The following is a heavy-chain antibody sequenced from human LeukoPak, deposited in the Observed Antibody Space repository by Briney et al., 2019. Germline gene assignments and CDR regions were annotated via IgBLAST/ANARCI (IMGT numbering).Heavy chain of an antibody. CDR1: GGSFSGYY. CDR2: IYTSGST. CDR3: ARVMDSSSWYAPSYYYYYMDV. J-gene: IGHJ6*03. V-gene: IGHV4-59*10. Sequence: SETLSLTCAVYGGSFSGYYWSWIRQPAGKGLEWIGRIYTSGSTNYNPSLKSRVTISVDTSKNQFSLKLSSVTAADTAVYYCARVMDSSSWYAPSYYYYYMDVWGKGTTVTISS. D-gene: IGHD6-13*01.